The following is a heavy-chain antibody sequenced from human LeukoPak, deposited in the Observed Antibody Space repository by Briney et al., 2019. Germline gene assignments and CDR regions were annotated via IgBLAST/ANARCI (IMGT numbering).Heavy chain of an antibody. V-gene: IGHV3-30*03. CDR3: ARAIIGLNEIAY. Sequence: PGGSLRLSCAASGFTFSSYGMHWVRQAPGKGLEWVTVISYDGSNKYYADSVKGRFTISRDNAKNSLYLQMNSLRAEDTAVYYCARAIIGLNEIAYWGQGTLVTVSS. J-gene: IGHJ4*02. CDR2: ISYDGSNK. D-gene: IGHD1-1*01. CDR1: GFTFSSYG.